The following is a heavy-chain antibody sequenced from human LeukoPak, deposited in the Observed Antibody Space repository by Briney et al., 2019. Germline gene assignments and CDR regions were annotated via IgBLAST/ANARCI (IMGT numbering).Heavy chain of an antibody. J-gene: IGHJ5*02. Sequence: SETLSLTCAVYGGSFSGYYWSWIRQPPGKGLEWIGEINHSGSTNYNPSLKSRVTISVDTSKNQFSLKLSSVTAADTAVYYCARDAYYYGSGSYYTRRFCWFDPWGQGTLVTVSS. CDR1: GGSFSGYY. CDR3: ARDAYYYGSGSYYTRRFCWFDP. CDR2: INHSGST. D-gene: IGHD3-10*01. V-gene: IGHV4-34*01.